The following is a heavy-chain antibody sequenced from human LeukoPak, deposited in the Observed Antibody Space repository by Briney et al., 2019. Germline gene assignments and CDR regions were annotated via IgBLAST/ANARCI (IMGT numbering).Heavy chain of an antibody. Sequence: GESLKISCRASGYSFSTYWIGWVRQMPGKGLEWMGVIFPADSDTRYSPSFQGQVTISADKSISTAYLQWSSLKASDTAMYYCASVYSSTSWDYWGQGILVTVSS. CDR2: IFPADSDT. J-gene: IGHJ4*02. D-gene: IGHD6-13*01. CDR1: GYSFSTYW. CDR3: ASVYSSTSWDY. V-gene: IGHV5-51*01.